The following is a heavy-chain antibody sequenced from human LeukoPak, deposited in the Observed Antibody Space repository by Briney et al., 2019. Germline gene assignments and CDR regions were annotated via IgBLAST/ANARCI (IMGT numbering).Heavy chain of an antibody. CDR1: GGTFSSYA. J-gene: IGHJ3*02. D-gene: IGHD3-3*01. V-gene: IGHV1-69*13. Sequence: SVKVSCKASGGTFSSYAISWVRQAPGQGLEWMGGIIPIFGAANYAQKFQGRVTITADESTSTAYMELSSLRSEDTAVYYCARDLITIFGVVRIYAFDIWGQGTMVTVSS. CDR3: ARDLITIFGVVRIYAFDI. CDR2: IIPIFGAA.